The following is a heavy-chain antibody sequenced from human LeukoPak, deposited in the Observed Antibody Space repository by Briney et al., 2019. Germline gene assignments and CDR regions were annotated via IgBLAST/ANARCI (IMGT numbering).Heavy chain of an antibody. CDR1: GFTFSSYA. V-gene: IGHV4-34*08. D-gene: IGHD2-15*01. J-gene: IGHJ4*02. CDR3: ATKGSCSGGSCPIGDY. CDR2: INHSGST. Sequence: GSLRLSCAASGFTFSSYAMSWIRQPPGKGLEWIGEINHSGSTNYNPSLKSRVTISVDTSKNQFSLKLSSVTAADTAVYYCATKGSCSGGSCPIGDYWGQGTLVTVSS.